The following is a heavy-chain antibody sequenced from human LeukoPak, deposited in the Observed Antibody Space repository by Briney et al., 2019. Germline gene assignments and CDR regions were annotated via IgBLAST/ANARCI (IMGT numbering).Heavy chain of an antibody. Sequence: ASVKVSCKASGYTFTGYYMHWVRQAPGQGLEWMGWINPNSGGTNYAQKFQGRATMTRDTSISTAYMELSRLRSDDTAVYYCARVHCSGGSCHAYFDYWGQGTLVTVSS. J-gene: IGHJ4*02. CDR2: INPNSGGT. D-gene: IGHD2-15*01. V-gene: IGHV1-2*02. CDR1: GYTFTGYY. CDR3: ARVHCSGGSCHAYFDY.